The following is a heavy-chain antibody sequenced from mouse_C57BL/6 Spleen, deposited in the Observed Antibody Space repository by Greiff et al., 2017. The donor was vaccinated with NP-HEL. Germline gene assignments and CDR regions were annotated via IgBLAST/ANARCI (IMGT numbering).Heavy chain of an antibody. CDR2: INPNNGGT. V-gene: IGHV1-18*01. J-gene: IGHJ1*03. CDR3: GREGNYDFSPGDFDV. CDR1: GYTFTDYN. Sequence: EVQLQQSGPELVKPGASVKIPCKASGYTFTDYNMDWVKQSHGKSLEWIGDINPNNGGTIYNQKFKGKATLPVDKSSSTAYMELRSLTSEDTAADCCGREGNYDFSPGDFDVWGTGTTVTVSS. D-gene: IGHD2-4*01.